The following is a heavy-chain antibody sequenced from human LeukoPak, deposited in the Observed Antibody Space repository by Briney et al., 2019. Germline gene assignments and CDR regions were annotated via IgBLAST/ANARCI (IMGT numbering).Heavy chain of an antibody. D-gene: IGHD3-22*01. V-gene: IGHV1-2*02. Sequence: GASVKVSCKASGYTFTGYYMHWVRQAPGQGLEWMGWINPNSGRTNYAQKFQGRVTMTRDTSISTAYMELSRLRSDDTAVYYCARVSWDSSGYYFDYWGQGTLVTVSS. CDR2: INPNSGRT. J-gene: IGHJ4*02. CDR1: GYTFTGYY. CDR3: ARVSWDSSGYYFDY.